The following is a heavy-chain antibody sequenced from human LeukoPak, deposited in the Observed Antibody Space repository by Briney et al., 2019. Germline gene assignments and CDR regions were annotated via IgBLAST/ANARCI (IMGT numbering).Heavy chain of an antibody. D-gene: IGHD3-22*01. CDR3: ARGPYSYDSSGAFDI. V-gene: IGHV4-61*02. CDR2: ISSSGST. CDR1: GDSISSGDYY. Sequence: PSETLSLTCTVSGDSISSGDYYWSWIRQPAGKGLEWIRRISSSGSTNYNPSLKSRVTISVDTSKNQFSLKLCSVTAADTAVYFCARGPYSYDSSGAFDIWGQGTMVTVSS. J-gene: IGHJ3*02.